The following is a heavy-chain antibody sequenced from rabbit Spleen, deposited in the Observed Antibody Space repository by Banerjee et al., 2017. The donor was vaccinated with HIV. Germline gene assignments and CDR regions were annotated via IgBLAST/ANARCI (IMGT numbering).Heavy chain of an antibody. D-gene: IGHD1-1*01. CDR1: GFSFSSSDY. CDR2: IYTGSSGIT. Sequence: QSLEESGGDLVKPGASLTLTCTASGFSFSSSDYMCWVRQAPGKGLEWISCIYTGSSGITYYANWVISRFTITSNTNQNTVDLKMTSLTAADTATYFCARWAAGSGGWYTFNLWGPGTLVTVS. V-gene: IGHV1S40*01. CDR3: ARWAAGSGGWYTFNL. J-gene: IGHJ4*01.